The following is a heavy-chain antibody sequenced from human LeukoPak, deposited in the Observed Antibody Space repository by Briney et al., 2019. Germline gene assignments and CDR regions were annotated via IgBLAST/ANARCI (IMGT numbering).Heavy chain of an antibody. CDR2: TYYSGRT. Sequence: SETLSLTCDVSGGSISSYYWSWIRQPPGKGLEWIGSTYYSGRTNYNPSLESRVTISVDTSKSQFSLKLSSVTAADTAVYFCARRPVETAAIMEGNWFAPWGQGILVTVSS. CDR1: GGSISSYY. J-gene: IGHJ5*02. D-gene: IGHD5-24*01. CDR3: ARRPVETAAIMEGNWFAP. V-gene: IGHV4-59*08.